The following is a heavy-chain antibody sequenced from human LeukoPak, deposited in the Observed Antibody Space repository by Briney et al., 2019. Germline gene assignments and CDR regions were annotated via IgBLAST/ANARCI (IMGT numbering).Heavy chain of an antibody. CDR3: ARLNCSSTSCLKRGFYYFDY. CDR2: VNVYNGNT. J-gene: IGHJ4*02. CDR1: GYTFTSNV. Sequence: ASVKVSCKASGYTFTSNVITWVRQAPGQGLEWMGWVNVYNGNTNYVQKLQGRVTMTADTSTSTAYMELRSLRSDDTAVYYCARLNCSSTSCLKRGFYYFDYWGQGTLVTVSS. V-gene: IGHV1-18*01. D-gene: IGHD2-2*01.